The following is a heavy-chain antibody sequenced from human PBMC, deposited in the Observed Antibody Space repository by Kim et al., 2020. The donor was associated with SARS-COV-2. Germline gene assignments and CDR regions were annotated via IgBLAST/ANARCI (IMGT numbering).Heavy chain of an antibody. D-gene: IGHD6-19*01. Sequence: YYADSGKGRFTISRDNSKNTLYLQMNSLRAEDTAVYYCARDLIAVAGSDYWGQGTLVTVSS. V-gene: IGHV3-33*01. J-gene: IGHJ4*02. CDR3: ARDLIAVAGSDY.